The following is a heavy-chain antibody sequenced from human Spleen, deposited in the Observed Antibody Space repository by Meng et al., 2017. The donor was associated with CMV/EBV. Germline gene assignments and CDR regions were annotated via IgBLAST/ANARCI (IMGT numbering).Heavy chain of an antibody. J-gene: IGHJ6*02. D-gene: IGHD2-2*01. V-gene: IGHV4-4*02. Sequence: SETLSLTCAVSGGSISSSNWWSWVRQPPGKGLEWIGEIYHSGSTNYNPSLKSRVTISVDKSKNQFSLKLSSVTAADTAVYYCARGSCSSTSCYWYYYYGMDVWGQGTTVTVSS. CDR2: IYHSGST. CDR1: GGSISSSNW. CDR3: ARGSCSSTSCYWYYYYGMDV.